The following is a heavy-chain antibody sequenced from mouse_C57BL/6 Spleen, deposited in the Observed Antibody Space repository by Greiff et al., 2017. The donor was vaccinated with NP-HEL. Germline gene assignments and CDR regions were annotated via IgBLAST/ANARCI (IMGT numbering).Heavy chain of an antibody. CDR3: ARSETGTRAMDY. V-gene: IGHV1-26*01. CDR1: GYTFTDYY. J-gene: IGHJ4*01. CDR2: INPNNGGT. D-gene: IGHD4-1*01. Sequence: VQLQQSGPELVKPGASVKISCKASGYTFTDYYMNWVKQSHGKSLEWIGDINPNNGGTSYNQKFKGKATLTVDKSSSTAYMELRSLTSEDSAVYYCARSETGTRAMDYWGQGTSVTVSS.